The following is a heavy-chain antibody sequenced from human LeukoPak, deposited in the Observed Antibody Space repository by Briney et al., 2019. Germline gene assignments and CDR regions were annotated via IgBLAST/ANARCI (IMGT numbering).Heavy chain of an antibody. Sequence: SVKVSCKASGGTFSSYTISWVRQAPGQGLEWMGRIIPIFGTANYAQKFQGRVTITTDESTSTAYMELSSLRSEDTAVYYCARDPVGGYPSVVYWFDPWGQGTLVTVSS. CDR2: IIPIFGTA. D-gene: IGHD3-22*01. CDR1: GGTFSSYT. J-gene: IGHJ5*02. V-gene: IGHV1-69*05. CDR3: ARDPVGGYPSVVYWFDP.